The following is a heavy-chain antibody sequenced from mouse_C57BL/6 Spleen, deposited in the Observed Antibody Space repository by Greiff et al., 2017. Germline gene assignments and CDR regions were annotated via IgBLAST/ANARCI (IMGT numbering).Heavy chain of an antibody. D-gene: IGHD1-1*01. Sequence: QVQLQQPGTELVKPGASVKLSCKASGYTFTSYWMHWVKQRPGQGLEWIGNINPSNGGTNYNEKFKSKATPTVDKSSSTAYMQLSSLTSEDSAVYYCARGSITTVDWYFDVWGTGTTGTVSS. CDR2: INPSNGGT. V-gene: IGHV1-53*01. CDR3: ARGSITTVDWYFDV. J-gene: IGHJ1*03. CDR1: GYTFTSYW.